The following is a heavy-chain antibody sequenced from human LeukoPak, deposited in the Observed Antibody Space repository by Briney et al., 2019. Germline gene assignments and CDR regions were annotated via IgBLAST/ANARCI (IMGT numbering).Heavy chain of an antibody. V-gene: IGHV1-8*01. CDR2: MNPNSGNT. CDR1: GYTFTSYD. J-gene: IGHJ4*02. CDR3: ARGLNKPMTPADFDY. Sequence: ASVKVSCKASGYTFTSYDINWVRQATGQGLEWMGWMNPNSGNTGYAQKFQGRVTMTRNTSISTAYMELSSLRSEDTAVYYCARGLNKPMTPADFDYWSQGTLVTVSS. D-gene: IGHD1/OR15-1a*01.